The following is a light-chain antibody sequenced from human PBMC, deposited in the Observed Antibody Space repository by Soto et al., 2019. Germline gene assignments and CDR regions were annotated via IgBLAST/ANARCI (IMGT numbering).Light chain of an antibody. CDR2: ETS. J-gene: IGKJ4*01. CDR1: QSVSSQ. V-gene: IGKV3-11*01. CDR3: HQRFNWPLT. Sequence: EIVLTQSPATLSLSPGERATLSCRASQSVSSQLAWYQQKPGQAPRLLIYETSSRALGIPARFSGSGSGTDFTLTIRNLEPEAFAIYYCHQRFNWPLTFGGGTKVEIK.